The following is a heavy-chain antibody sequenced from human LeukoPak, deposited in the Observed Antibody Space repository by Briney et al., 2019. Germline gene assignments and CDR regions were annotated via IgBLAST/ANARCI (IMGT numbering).Heavy chain of an antibody. Sequence: SETLSLTCAVYGGSFSGYYWSWIRQPPGKGLEWIGEINHSGSTNYNPSLKSRVTIPVDTSKNQFSLKLSSVTAADTAVYYCARRGRNCSSTSCRPGFDYWGQGTLVTVSS. V-gene: IGHV4-34*01. CDR3: ARRGRNCSSTSCRPGFDY. CDR2: INHSGST. D-gene: IGHD2-2*01. J-gene: IGHJ4*02. CDR1: GGSFSGYY.